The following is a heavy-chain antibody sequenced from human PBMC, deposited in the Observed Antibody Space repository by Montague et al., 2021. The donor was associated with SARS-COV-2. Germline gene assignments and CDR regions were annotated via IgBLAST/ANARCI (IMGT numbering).Heavy chain of an antibody. V-gene: IGHV4-34*01. CDR1: GRSFTENF. D-gene: IGHD3-10*01. CDR3: ARGRSTRVRGVIFTSYYYYYYGIDV. Sequence: SETLSLTCAVYGRSFTENFWTWIRQPPGKGLEWIGEINHSGTSNYNASRMSRVTISIDTAKNQFSLRLSALAAADTAVYYCARGRSTRVRGVIFTSYYYYYYGIDVWGQGTTVTVSS. J-gene: IGHJ6*02. CDR2: INHSGTS.